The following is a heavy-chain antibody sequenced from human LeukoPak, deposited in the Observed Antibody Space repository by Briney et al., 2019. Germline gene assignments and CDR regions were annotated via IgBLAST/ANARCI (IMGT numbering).Heavy chain of an antibody. J-gene: IGHJ4*02. V-gene: IGHV1-18*01. D-gene: IGHD5-12*01. CDR2: ISGYQGST. Sequence: GASVKVSCRASGYTFSNFGIAWVRQAPGQGLEWMGWISGYQGSTKYAQKFQGRVTMTIDRSTSTAYMDLRSLRSDDTAMYFCARSGLGTITAGPFHYWGQGTLVAVSS. CDR3: ARSGLGTITAGPFHY. CDR1: GYTFSNFG.